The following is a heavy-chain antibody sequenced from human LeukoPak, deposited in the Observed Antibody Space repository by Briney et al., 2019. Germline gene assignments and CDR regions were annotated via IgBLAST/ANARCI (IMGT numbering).Heavy chain of an antibody. D-gene: IGHD6-13*01. CDR2: IKQDGSEK. CDR1: GFTFSSYW. V-gene: IGHV3-7*05. CDR3: ARRSSAAWYGEYFQH. J-gene: IGHJ1*01. Sequence: PGGSLRLSCAASGFTFSSYWMSWVRQAPGKGLEWVANIKQDGSEKYYVDSVKGRLTISRDNAKNSLYLQMNSLRAEDTAVYYCARRSSAAWYGEYFQHWGQGTLVTVSS.